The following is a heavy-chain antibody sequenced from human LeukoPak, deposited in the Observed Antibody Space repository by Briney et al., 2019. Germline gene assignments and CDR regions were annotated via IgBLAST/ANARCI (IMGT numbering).Heavy chain of an antibody. Sequence: PSETLSLTCAVSGGSISSSNWWSWVRQPPGKGLEWIGEIYHSGSTNYNPSLKSRVSISVDRSKNQFSLKLSSVTAADTAVYYCARWSAAAGRNWFDPWGQGTLVTVSS. CDR3: ARWSAAAGRNWFDP. CDR1: GGSISSSNW. J-gene: IGHJ5*02. V-gene: IGHV4-4*02. D-gene: IGHD6-13*01. CDR2: IYHSGST.